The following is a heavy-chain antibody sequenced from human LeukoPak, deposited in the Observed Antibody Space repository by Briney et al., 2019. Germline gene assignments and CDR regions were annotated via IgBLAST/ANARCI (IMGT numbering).Heavy chain of an antibody. V-gene: IGHV3-21*01. J-gene: IGHJ1*01. CDR1: GFTFSSYS. D-gene: IGHD3-22*01. Sequence: GGSLRLSCAASGFTFSSYSMNWVRQAPGKGLECVSSISSSSSYIYYADSVKGRFTISRDNAKNSLYLQMNSLRAEDTAVYYCARAMLRETYYYDSSGPLQHWGQGTLVTVSS. CDR2: ISSSSSYI. CDR3: ARAMLRETYYYDSSGPLQH.